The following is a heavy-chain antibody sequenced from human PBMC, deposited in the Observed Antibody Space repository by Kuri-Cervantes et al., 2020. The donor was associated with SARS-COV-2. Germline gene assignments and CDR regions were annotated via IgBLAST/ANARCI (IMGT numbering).Heavy chain of an antibody. CDR3: AADMAYCGGDCYSNYYYYYGMDV. CDR2: IIPILGIA. J-gene: IGHJ6*02. Sequence: SVKVSCKASGGTFSSYTISWVRQAPGQGLEWMGRIIPILGIANYAQKFQGRVTITEDKSTSTAYMELSSLRSEDTAVYYCAADMAYCGGDCYSNYYYYYGMDVWGQGTTVTVSS. D-gene: IGHD2-21*02. V-gene: IGHV1-69*02. CDR1: GGTFSSYT.